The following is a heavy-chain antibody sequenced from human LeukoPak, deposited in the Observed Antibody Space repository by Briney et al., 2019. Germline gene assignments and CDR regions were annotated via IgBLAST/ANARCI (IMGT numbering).Heavy chain of an antibody. J-gene: IGHJ4*03. D-gene: IGHD2-21*01. CDR2: ISGSGGTT. Sequence: GGSLRLSCAASGFTFSNYAMSWVRQAPGKGLDWVSEISGSGGTTYYADSVKGRFSISRDNSKHTLYLQMNSLRAEGTALYYCAKAGGCGGGSCFDDWGQGTLVTVSS. CDR3: AKAGGCGGGSCFDD. V-gene: IGHV3-23*01. CDR1: GFTFSNYA.